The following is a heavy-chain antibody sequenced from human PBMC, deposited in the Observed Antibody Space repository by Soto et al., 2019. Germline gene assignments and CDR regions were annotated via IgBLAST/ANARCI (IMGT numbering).Heavy chain of an antibody. V-gene: IGHV4-59*01. CDR2: TYYSGST. CDR3: ARVRRGSSSYGMDV. J-gene: IGHJ6*02. Sequence: SETLSLTCTVSGGSLSSYYWSWIRQPPGKGLEWIGYTYYSGSTNYNPSLKSRVTISVDTSKNQFSLKLSSVTAADTAVYYCARVRRGSSSYGMDVWGQGTTVTVSS. D-gene: IGHD6-13*01. CDR1: GGSLSSYY.